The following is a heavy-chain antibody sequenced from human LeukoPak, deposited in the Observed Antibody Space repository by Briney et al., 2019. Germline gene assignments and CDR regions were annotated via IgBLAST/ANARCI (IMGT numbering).Heavy chain of an antibody. CDR1: GLTFRDFY. D-gene: IGHD2-21*01. CDR3: AGRTFGGESPAFDY. V-gene: IGHV3-11*01. CDR2: ITNSGSSI. J-gene: IGHJ4*02. Sequence: GGSLRLSCAAPGLTFRDFYTSWIRQAPGRGLEYISYITNSGSSIYYAASVKGRFTISRDNAKNSLYLQMSSLRAEDTAIYYCAGRTFGGESPAFDYWGQGTLVTVSS.